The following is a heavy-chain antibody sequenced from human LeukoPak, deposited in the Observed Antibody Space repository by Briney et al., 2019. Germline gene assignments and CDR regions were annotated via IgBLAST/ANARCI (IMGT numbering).Heavy chain of an antibody. CDR2: IYYSGST. CDR1: GGSISSSSYY. V-gene: IGHV4-39*01. D-gene: IGHD1-26*01. Sequence: SETLSLTCTVSGGSISSSSYYWGWIRQPPGKGLERIGSIYYSGSTYYNPSLKSRVTISVDTSKNQFSLKLSSVTAADTAVYYCATGPASGSYEQVYYFDYWGQGTLVTVSS. J-gene: IGHJ4*02. CDR3: ATGPASGSYEQVYYFDY.